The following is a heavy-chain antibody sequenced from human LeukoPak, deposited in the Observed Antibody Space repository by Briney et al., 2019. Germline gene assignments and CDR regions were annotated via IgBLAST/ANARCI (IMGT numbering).Heavy chain of an antibody. CDR1: GFTFSSYA. J-gene: IGHJ5*02. Sequence: GGSLRLSCAASGFTFSSYAMSWVRQAPGKGLEWVAVISYDGSNKYYADSVKGRFTISRDNSKNTLYLQMNSLRAEDTAVYYCAKVPLTTVTTSGSWFDPWGQGTLVTVSS. V-gene: IGHV3-30*18. CDR2: ISYDGSNK. D-gene: IGHD4-17*01. CDR3: AKVPLTTVTTSGSWFDP.